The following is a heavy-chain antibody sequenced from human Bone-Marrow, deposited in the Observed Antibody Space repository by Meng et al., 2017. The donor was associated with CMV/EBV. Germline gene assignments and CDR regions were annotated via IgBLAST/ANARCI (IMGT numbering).Heavy chain of an antibody. Sequence: VSGGSINSSGHYWTWLRQHPGKSLEWIGYIYYSGTTYYNPSLQSRLSMSVDTSENQFSLNLNSVTAADTAIYYCAGTISTNCCTFDYWGQGILVTVSS. CDR2: IYYSGTT. J-gene: IGHJ4*02. CDR3: AGTISTNCCTFDY. CDR1: GGSINSSGHY. V-gene: IGHV4-31*02. D-gene: IGHD2-2*01.